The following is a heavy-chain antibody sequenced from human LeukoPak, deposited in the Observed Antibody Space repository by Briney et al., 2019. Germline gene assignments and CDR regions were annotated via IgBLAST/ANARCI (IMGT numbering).Heavy chain of an antibody. V-gene: IGHV3-21*01. CDR2: ISSSSSYI. CDR1: GFTFSSYS. CDR3: AREDTAMVTDYYYGMDV. Sequence: PRESLRLSCAASGFTFSSYSMNWVRQAPGNGLEWVSSISSSSSYIYYANSVKGRFTISRDNAKNSLYLQMNSLRAEDTAVYYCAREDTAMVTDYYYGMDVWGQGTTVTVSS. D-gene: IGHD5-18*01. J-gene: IGHJ6*02.